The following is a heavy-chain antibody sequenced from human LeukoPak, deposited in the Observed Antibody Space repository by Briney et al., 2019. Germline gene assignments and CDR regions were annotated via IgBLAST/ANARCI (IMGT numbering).Heavy chain of an antibody. CDR2: IYYSGST. CDR1: GGSFSGYY. V-gene: IGHV4-30-4*08. J-gene: IGHJ4*02. CDR3: ASSSWYYFDY. D-gene: IGHD6-13*01. Sequence: SETLSLTCAVYGGSFSGYYWNWIRQPPGKGLEWIGYIYYSGSTYYNPSLKSRITISVDTSKSQFSLKLSSVTAADTAVYYCASSSWYYFDYWGQGTLVTVSS.